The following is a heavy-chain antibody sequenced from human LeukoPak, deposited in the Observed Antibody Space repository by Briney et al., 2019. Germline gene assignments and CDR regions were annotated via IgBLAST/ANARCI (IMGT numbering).Heavy chain of an antibody. CDR1: GFTFSNYG. CDR3: ARDRGALHYFDY. J-gene: IGHJ4*02. V-gene: IGHV3-33*01. Sequence: PGRSLRLSCAASGFTFSNYGMHWLRQAPGKGLEWVAVIWYDGSKKYYADSVKGRFTISRDNSKNTLFLQMDSLRAEDTAVYYCARDRGALHYFDYWGQGTLVTVSS. CDR2: IWYDGSKK.